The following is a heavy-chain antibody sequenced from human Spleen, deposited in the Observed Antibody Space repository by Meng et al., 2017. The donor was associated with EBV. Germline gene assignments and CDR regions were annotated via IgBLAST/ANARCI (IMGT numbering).Heavy chain of an antibody. Sequence: LRGPDPGRLKPSGPLPLTVRFFCVSVTGHYWTWIRQPPGRGLEWLGYIYFTGSTNYNPSLKSRVTISVDTSKNQFSLRLTSVTAADTAVYYCARTGTTGGTFDYWGQGSLVTVSS. CDR1: CVSVTGHY. D-gene: IGHD1-1*01. CDR2: IYFTGST. V-gene: IGHV4-59*02. J-gene: IGHJ4*02. CDR3: ARTGTTGGTFDY.